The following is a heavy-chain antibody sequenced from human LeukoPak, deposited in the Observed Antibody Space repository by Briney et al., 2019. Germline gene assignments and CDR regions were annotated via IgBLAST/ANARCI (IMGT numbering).Heavy chain of an antibody. CDR3: ARGYCSGGSCYGGDY. V-gene: IGHV3-48*03. Sequence: PGGSLRLSCAASGFTFSNYEMNWVRQAPGKGLEWVSYSSSGGTTIYYAERRFTISRDNAKNSLYLLMNSLRAEDTAIYYCARGYCSGGSCYGGDYWGQGTLVTVSS. CDR2: SSSGGTTI. D-gene: IGHD2-15*01. J-gene: IGHJ4*02. CDR1: GFTFSNYE.